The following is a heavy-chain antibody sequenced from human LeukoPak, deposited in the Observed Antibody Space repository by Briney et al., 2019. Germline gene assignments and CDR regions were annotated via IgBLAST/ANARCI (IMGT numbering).Heavy chain of an antibody. Sequence: KTSETLSLTCNVSGGSISSASYYWGWLRQPPGKGLQWIVSIYYTGTTYQSPSLKSRITISVHTSKNQFSLKLSSVTAADTAVYYCARQQCNGGSCYSRAIWFDPWGQGTLVTVSS. V-gene: IGHV4-39*01. CDR1: GGSISSASYY. J-gene: IGHJ5*02. CDR3: ARQQCNGGSCYSRAIWFDP. CDR2: IYYTGTT. D-gene: IGHD2-15*01.